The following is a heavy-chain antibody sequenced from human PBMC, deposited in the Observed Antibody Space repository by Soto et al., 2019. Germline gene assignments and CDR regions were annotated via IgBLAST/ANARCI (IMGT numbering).Heavy chain of an antibody. CDR3: ARLHRIAAAGDYYGMDV. V-gene: IGHV1-3*01. J-gene: IGHJ6*02. CDR2: INAGNGNT. D-gene: IGHD6-25*01. CDR1: GCTFTSYA. Sequence: ASVKVSCKASGCTFTSYAMHWVRQAPGQRLEWMGWINAGNGNTKYSQKFQGRVTITRDTSASTAYMELSSLRSEATAVYYCARLHRIAAAGDYYGMDVWGQGTTVTVSS.